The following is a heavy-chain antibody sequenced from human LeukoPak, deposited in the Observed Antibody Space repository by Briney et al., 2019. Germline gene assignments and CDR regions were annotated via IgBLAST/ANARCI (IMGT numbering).Heavy chain of an antibody. D-gene: IGHD2-8*01. CDR3: ARVFGGHTNGLDY. Sequence: GGSLRLSCAAFGFSFRSYAMHWVRQAPGKGLEFVSAISSDGSTPYYADSVKGRFTISRDNSKNTLYLQMGSLRAEDMAVYYCARVFGGHTNGLDYWGQGTLVTVSS. J-gene: IGHJ4*02. CDR1: GFSFRSYA. V-gene: IGHV3-64*02. CDR2: ISSDGSTP.